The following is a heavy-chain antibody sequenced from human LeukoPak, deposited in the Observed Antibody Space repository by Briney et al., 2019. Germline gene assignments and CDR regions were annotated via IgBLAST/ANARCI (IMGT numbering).Heavy chain of an antibody. CDR2: IYYSGST. CDR3: ARSYGYYFDY. Sequence: PSETLPLTCTVSGGSFSSGGYYWSWIRQPPGKGLEWIGYIYYSGSTNYNPSLKSRVTISVDTSKNQFSLKLSSVTAADTAVYYCARSYGYYFDYWGQGTLVTVSS. D-gene: IGHD4-17*01. J-gene: IGHJ4*02. CDR1: GGSFSSGGYY. V-gene: IGHV4-61*08.